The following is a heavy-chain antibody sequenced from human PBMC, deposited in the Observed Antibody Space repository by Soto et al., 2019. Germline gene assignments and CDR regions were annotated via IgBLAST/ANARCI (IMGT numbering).Heavy chain of an antibody. Sequence: ASVKVSCKASGYTFTGYYMHWVRQAPGQGLEWMGWINPNSGGTNYAQKFQGRVTMTRDTSISTAYMELSRLRSDDTAVYYCARVRTISGYSGYDLNYWGQGTLVTVSS. J-gene: IGHJ4*02. CDR2: INPNSGGT. CDR1: GYTFTGYY. V-gene: IGHV1-2*02. CDR3: ARVRTISGYSGYDLNY. D-gene: IGHD5-12*01.